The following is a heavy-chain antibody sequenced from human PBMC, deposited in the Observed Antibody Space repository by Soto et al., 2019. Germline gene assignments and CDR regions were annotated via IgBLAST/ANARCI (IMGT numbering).Heavy chain of an antibody. CDR2: IIPIFGTA. V-gene: IGHV1-69*13. Sequence: SVKVSCKASGGTFSSYAISWVRQAPGQGLEWMGGIIPIFGTASYAQKFQGRVTITADESTSTAYMELSSLRSEDTAVYYCARGNRYCSSTSCYSAMDVWGQGTTVTVSS. CDR1: GGTFSSYA. CDR3: ARGNRYCSSTSCYSAMDV. D-gene: IGHD2-2*01. J-gene: IGHJ6*02.